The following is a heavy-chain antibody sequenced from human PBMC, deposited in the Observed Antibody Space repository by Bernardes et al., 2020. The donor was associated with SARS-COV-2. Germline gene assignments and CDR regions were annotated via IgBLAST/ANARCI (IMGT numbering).Heavy chain of an antibody. CDR1: GFTFSDYA. CDR2: ISYDGTYK. CDR3: TRPTVALVRLTTGFDF. J-gene: IGHJ4*02. V-gene: IGHV3-30-3*01. D-gene: IGHD6-25*01. Sequence: VEALILSCAASGFTFSDYAMHWVRQAPGQGLEWVAIISYDGTYKYYADSVKGRFTTSRDNSKKMLYLQVNSLRPEDTAVYYCTRPTVALVRLTTGFDFWGQGTLVTVSS.